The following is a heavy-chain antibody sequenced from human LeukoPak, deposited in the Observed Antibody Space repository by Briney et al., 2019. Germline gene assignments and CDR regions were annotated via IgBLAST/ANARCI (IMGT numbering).Heavy chain of an antibody. CDR2: ISSSSSYI. CDR1: GFTFSSYS. J-gene: IGHJ4*02. Sequence: PGGSLRLSCAASGFTFSSYSMNWVRQAPGKGLEWVSSISSSSSYIYYADSVKGRFTISRDNAKNSLYLQMNSLRAEDTAVYYCARGSLVHYYGSGSYRNRAGFDQWGQGTLVTVSS. V-gene: IGHV3-21*01. D-gene: IGHD3-10*01. CDR3: ARGSLVHYYGSGSYRNRAGFDQ.